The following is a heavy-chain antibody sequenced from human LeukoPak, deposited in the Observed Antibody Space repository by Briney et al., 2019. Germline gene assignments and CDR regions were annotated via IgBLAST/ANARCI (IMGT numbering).Heavy chain of an antibody. CDR2: INPSGGST. Sequence: GASVKVSCKASGYTFTSYYMHWVRQAPGQGLEWMGIINPSGGSTSYAQKFQGRVTMTRDMSTSTVYMELSSLRSGDTAVYYCARDPITMVRGVIFDYWGQGTLVTVSS. CDR1: GYTFTSYY. CDR3: ARDPITMVRGVIFDY. J-gene: IGHJ4*02. V-gene: IGHV1-46*01. D-gene: IGHD3-10*01.